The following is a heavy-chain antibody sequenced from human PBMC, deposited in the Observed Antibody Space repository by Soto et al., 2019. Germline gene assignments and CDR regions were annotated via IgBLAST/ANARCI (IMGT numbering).Heavy chain of an antibody. Sequence: QVQLVQSGAEVKKPGASVKVSCKASGYTFTSYAMHWVRQAPGQRLEWMGWINAGNGNTKYSQKFQGRVTITRDTSASTACMELSSLRSEDTAVYYCAGFTLNNWNPGYWGQGTLVTVSS. J-gene: IGHJ4*02. D-gene: IGHD1-20*01. CDR3: AGFTLNNWNPGY. CDR2: INAGNGNT. V-gene: IGHV1-3*01. CDR1: GYTFTSYA.